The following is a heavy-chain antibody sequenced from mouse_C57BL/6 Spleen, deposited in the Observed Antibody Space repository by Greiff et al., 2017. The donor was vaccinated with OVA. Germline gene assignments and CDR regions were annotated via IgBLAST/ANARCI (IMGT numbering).Heavy chain of an antibody. Sequence: QVQLKQSGAELARPGASVKLSCKASGYTFTSYGISWVKQRTGQGLEWIGEIYPRSGNTYYNEKFKGKATLTADKSSSTAYMELRSLTSEDSAVYFCARSGRNAMDYWGQGPSVTVSS. CDR1: GYTFTSYG. CDR2: IYPRSGNT. V-gene: IGHV1-81*01. CDR3: ARSGRNAMDY. J-gene: IGHJ4*01. D-gene: IGHD3-1*01.